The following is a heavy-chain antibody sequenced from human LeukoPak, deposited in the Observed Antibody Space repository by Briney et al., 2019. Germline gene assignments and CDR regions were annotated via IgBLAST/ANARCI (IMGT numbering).Heavy chain of an antibody. V-gene: IGHV3-49*04. CDR3: TRVHRWNSIKSYFDY. Sequence: GGSLRLSCAASGFTFSSYAMSWVRQAPGKGLEWVGFMRSKAYGGTTEYAASVKGRFTISRDDSKSIAYLQMNSLRTEDTAVYYCTRVHRWNSIKSYFDYWGQGTLVTVSS. CDR2: MRSKAYGGTT. CDR1: GFTFSSYA. J-gene: IGHJ4*02. D-gene: IGHD1-7*01.